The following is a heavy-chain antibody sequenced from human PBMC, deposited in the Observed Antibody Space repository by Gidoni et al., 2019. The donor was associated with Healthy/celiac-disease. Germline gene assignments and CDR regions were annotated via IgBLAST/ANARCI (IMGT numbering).Heavy chain of an antibody. J-gene: IGHJ4*02. D-gene: IGHD5-12*01. CDR3: ASRGWLQPFDY. CDR2: RKQDGSEK. CDR1: GFPFSSYW. V-gene: IGHV3-7*03. Sequence: EVQLVESGGGLVQPGGSLRLSCAASGFPFSSYWMSWVRQAPGKGLEWVANRKQDGSEKYYVDSVKGRFTISRDNAKNSLYLQMNSLRAEDTAVYYCASRGWLQPFDYWGQGTLVTVSS.